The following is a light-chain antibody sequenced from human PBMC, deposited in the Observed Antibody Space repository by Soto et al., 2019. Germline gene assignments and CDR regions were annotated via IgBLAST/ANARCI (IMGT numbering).Light chain of an antibody. CDR3: QQYGTSPIT. V-gene: IGKV3-20*01. J-gene: IGKJ5*01. CDR2: GAS. Sequence: ENVLMQSPGVLLLSKGERATLSCRVSQTVSSYLTWYQQRPGQAPSLLISGASRRATGIPDRFSGSGSGTDSTLTFCRLEPEDYALYYCQQYGTSPITFGQGTRLEIK. CDR1: QTVSSY.